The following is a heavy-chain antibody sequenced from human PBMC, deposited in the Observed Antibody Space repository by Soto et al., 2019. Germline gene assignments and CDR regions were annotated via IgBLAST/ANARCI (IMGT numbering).Heavy chain of an antibody. CDR3: ARDTQQGTHYYMDV. CDR2: INPNSGGT. V-gene: IGHV1-2*04. J-gene: IGHJ6*03. CDR1: GYTFTGYY. Sequence: GASVKVSCKASGYTFTGYYMHWVRQAPGQGLEWMGWINPNSGGTNYAQKFQGCVTMTRDTSISTAYMELSRLRSDDTAVYYCARDTQQGTHYYMDVWGKGTTVTVSS. D-gene: IGHD6-13*01.